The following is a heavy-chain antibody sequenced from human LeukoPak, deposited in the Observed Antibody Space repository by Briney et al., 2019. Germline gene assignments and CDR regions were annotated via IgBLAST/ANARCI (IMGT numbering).Heavy chain of an antibody. Sequence: SETLSLTCTVSGGSISSYYWSWIRQPPGKGLEWIGYIYYSGSTNYNPSLKSRVTISVDTCKNQFSLKLSSVTAADTAVYYCASFPGGSYYYYMDVWGKGTTVTVSS. CDR2: IYYSGST. J-gene: IGHJ6*03. D-gene: IGHD3-10*01. V-gene: IGHV4-59*01. CDR1: GGSISSYY. CDR3: ASFPGGSYYYYMDV.